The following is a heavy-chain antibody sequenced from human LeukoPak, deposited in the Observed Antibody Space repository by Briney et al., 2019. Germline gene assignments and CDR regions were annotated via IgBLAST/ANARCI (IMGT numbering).Heavy chain of an antibody. CDR1: GFTFSNYG. Sequence: GSLRLSCVASGFTFSNYGMNWVRQAPGKGLEWVSGIVGSGVTTYYADSVKGRFTISRDNSKNTLYLQMNSLRAEDTAVYYCAKDGVGLRFGELFGYFDYWGQGTLVTVSS. J-gene: IGHJ4*02. CDR3: AKDGVGLRFGELFGYFDY. V-gene: IGHV3-23*01. D-gene: IGHD3-10*01. CDR2: IVGSGVTT.